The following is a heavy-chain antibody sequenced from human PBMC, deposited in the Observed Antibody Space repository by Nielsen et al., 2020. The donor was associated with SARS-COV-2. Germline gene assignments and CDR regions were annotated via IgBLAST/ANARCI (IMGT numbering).Heavy chain of an antibody. D-gene: IGHD3-10*01. J-gene: IGHJ4*02. CDR1: GGSISSYY. Sequence: SETLSLTCTVSGGSISSYYWSWIRQPPGKGLEWIGSISYSGSTYYNPSLKSRGAISEDTSKNQFSLKLISVTAADTAVFYCARWFMGGGFDYWGQGSLVTVSS. V-gene: IGHV4-59*05. CDR3: ARWFMGGGFDY. CDR2: ISYSGST.